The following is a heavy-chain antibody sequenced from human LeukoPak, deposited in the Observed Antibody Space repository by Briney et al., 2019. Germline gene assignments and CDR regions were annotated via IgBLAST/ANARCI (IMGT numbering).Heavy chain of an antibody. V-gene: IGHV3-30*04. D-gene: IGHD6-19*01. J-gene: IGHJ3*02. Sequence: GGSLRLSCAASEFTFSSYAMHWVRRAPGKGLEWVALISYDGSNKYYADSVKGRFTISRDNSKNTLYLQLNSLRTEDTAVYFCARGARGSGWRVFDIWGQGTMVTVSS. CDR1: EFTFSSYA. CDR2: ISYDGSNK. CDR3: ARGARGSGWRVFDI.